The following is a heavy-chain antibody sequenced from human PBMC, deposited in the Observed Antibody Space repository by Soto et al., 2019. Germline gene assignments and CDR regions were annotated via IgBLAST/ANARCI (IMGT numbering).Heavy chain of an antibody. J-gene: IGHJ4*02. CDR2: IYWDDDK. CDR3: AYTNWNFQVY. V-gene: IGHV2-5*02. CDR1: GFSLSTSGVG. D-gene: IGHD1-1*01. Sequence: GPTLVNPTQTLTLTCTFSGFSLSTSGVGVGWIRQPPGKALEWLALIYWDDDKRYSPSLKSRLTITKDTSKNQVVLTMTNVDPVDTATYYCAYTNWNFQVYGGQGALVTVSS.